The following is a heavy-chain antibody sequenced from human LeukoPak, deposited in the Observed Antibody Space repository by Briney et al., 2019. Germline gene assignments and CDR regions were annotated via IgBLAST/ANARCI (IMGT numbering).Heavy chain of an antibody. CDR1: GITLSNYG. J-gene: IGHJ4*02. D-gene: IGHD3-10*01. Sequence: GGSLRLSCAVSGITLSNYGMSWVRQAPGKGLEWVAGISDSGGRTNYADSVKGRFTISRDNPKNTLYLQMNSLRAEDTAVYYCAKDYSGALLWFGELFYWGQGTLVTVSS. V-gene: IGHV3-23*01. CDR2: ISDSGGRT. CDR3: AKDYSGALLWFGELFY.